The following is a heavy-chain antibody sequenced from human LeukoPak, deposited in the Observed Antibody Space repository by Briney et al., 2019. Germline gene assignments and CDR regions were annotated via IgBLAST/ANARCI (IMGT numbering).Heavy chain of an antibody. CDR3: AKPSRYYYDSSGYYPPPYGMDV. J-gene: IGHJ6*02. V-gene: IGHV3-30*18. D-gene: IGHD3-22*01. CDR1: GFTFSSYG. CDR2: ISYDGSNK. Sequence: PGGSLRLSCAASGFTFSSYGMHWVRQAPGKGLEWVAVISYDGSNKYYADSVKGRFTISRDNSKNTLYLQMNSLRAEDTAVYYCAKPSRYYYDSSGYYPPPYGMDVWGQGTTVTVSS.